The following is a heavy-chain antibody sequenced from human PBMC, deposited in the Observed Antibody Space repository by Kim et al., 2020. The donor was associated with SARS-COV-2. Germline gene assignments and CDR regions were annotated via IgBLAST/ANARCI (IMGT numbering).Heavy chain of an antibody. CDR2: IYHSGST. Sequence: SETLFLTCTVSGYSISSGYYRGWIRQPPGKGLEWIGSIYHSGSTYYNPSLKSRVTISLDTSKNQFSLKLSSVTAADTAVYYCARDGSGSYYLHYFDYWGQRALFSVSS. J-gene: IGHJ4*02. CDR3: ARDGSGSYYLHYFDY. CDR1: GYSISSGYY. D-gene: IGHD3-10*01. V-gene: IGHV4-38-2*02.